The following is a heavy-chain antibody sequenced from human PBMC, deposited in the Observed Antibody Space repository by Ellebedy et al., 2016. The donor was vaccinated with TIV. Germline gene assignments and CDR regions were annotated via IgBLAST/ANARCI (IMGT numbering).Heavy chain of an antibody. V-gene: IGHV3-7*03. D-gene: IGHD5-12*01. CDR1: GFTFSTYW. CDR3: ARDTRYDLVDY. Sequence: GESLKISCAASGFTFSTYWMSWVRQAPGKGLEWVANIRNDGGERFYVDSVKGRFTISRDNAKNLLFLQMNSLRAEDTAVYYCARDTRYDLVDYWGQGTLVTVSS. J-gene: IGHJ4*02. CDR2: IRNDGGER.